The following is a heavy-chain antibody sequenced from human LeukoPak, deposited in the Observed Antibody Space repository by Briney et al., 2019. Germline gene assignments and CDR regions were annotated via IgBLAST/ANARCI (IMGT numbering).Heavy chain of an antibody. Sequence: PGGSLRLSCAASGFTFSNYAMSWVRQAPGKGLEWVSAISSSGGSTYYADSVKGRFTVSRDNSKNTLYLQMNSLRAEDTAVYYCANGEMTTVTGYWGQGTLVTVSS. J-gene: IGHJ4*02. V-gene: IGHV3-23*01. CDR2: ISSSGGST. CDR1: GFTFSNYA. D-gene: IGHD4-11*01. CDR3: ANGEMTTVTGY.